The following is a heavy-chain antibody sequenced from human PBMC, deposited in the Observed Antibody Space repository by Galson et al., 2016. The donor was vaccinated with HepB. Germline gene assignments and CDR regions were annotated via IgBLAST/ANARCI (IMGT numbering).Heavy chain of an antibody. D-gene: IGHD1-26*01. CDR1: GYTFTGYY. Sequence: SVKVSCKASGYTFTGYYIHWVRQAPGQGLEWMGWINPNKGDTNYAQKFQGRVTMTLDTSIATVYMELSRLRSDDTAVYYCARRRHWEYAFDNWGQGTLVTVFS. CDR2: INPNKGDT. V-gene: IGHV1-2*02. J-gene: IGHJ3*02. CDR3: ARRRHWEYAFDN.